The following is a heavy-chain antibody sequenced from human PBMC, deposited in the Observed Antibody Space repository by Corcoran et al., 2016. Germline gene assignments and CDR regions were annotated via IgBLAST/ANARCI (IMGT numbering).Heavy chain of an antibody. CDR2: INHSGNT. CDR3: ARGTRSPRDSRWYFAL. Sequence: QVQLQQWGAGLLKSSETLSLTCAVYGGSFSGYYWSWIRQPPGKGLEWIGEINHSGNTNYNPSLKSRVTISVDTSKNQFSLKLSSVTAADTAVYYCARGTRSPRDSRWYFALWGRGTLVPVSS. J-gene: IGHJ2*01. D-gene: IGHD1-26*01. V-gene: IGHV4-34*01. CDR1: GGSFSGYY.